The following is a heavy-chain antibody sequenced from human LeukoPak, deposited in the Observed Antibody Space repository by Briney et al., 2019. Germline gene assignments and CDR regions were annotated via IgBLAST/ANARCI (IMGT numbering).Heavy chain of an antibody. J-gene: IGHJ4*02. D-gene: IGHD2-21*02. V-gene: IGHV3-30*02. CDR1: GFTFSSYG. Sequence: GGSLRLSCAASGFTFSSYGMHWVRQAPGKGLEWVAFIRYDGSNKYYADSVKGRFTISRDNSKSTLYLQMNSLRAEDTAVYYCAKASPYCGGDCYPDYWGQGTLVTVSS. CDR2: IRYDGSNK. CDR3: AKASPYCGGDCYPDY.